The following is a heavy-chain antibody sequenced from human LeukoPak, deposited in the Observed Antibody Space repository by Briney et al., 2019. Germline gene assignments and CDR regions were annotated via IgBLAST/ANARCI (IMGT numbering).Heavy chain of an antibody. V-gene: IGHV3-15*01. CDR2: IKSKTDGGTT. J-gene: IGHJ3*02. CDR1: GFTFSNAW. Sequence: GGSLRLSCAASGFTFSNAWMSWVRQAPGKGLEWVGRIKSKTDGGTTDYAAPVKGRFTISRDDSKNTLYLQMNSLKTEDTAVYYCTTFHNWNYFDAFDIWGQGTMVTVSS. D-gene: IGHD1-7*01. CDR3: TTFHNWNYFDAFDI.